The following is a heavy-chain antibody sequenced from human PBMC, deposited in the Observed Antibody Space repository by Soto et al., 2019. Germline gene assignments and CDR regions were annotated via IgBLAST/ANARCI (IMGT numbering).Heavy chain of an antibody. CDR1: GCNIGYYA. V-gene: IGHV3-23*01. Sequence: RLSKTTYGCNIGYYAMRCVRKAPGMGLEWVSDISGSAGSRYYADSVTGRFTISRDNSKDTVFLEMNNLRAEDTAIYYCARGLATVYYYDFWGQGTPVTVSS. J-gene: IGHJ4*02. CDR2: ISGSAGSR. D-gene: IGHD5-12*01. CDR3: ARGLATVYYYDF.